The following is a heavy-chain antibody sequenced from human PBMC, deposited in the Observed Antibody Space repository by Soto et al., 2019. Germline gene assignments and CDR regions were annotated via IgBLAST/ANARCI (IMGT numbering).Heavy chain of an antibody. V-gene: IGHV3-73*01. Sequence: EVQLVESGGGLVQPGGSLKLSCAASGFTFSGSAMHWVRQASGKGLEWVGRIRSKANSYATAYAASVKGRFTISRDDSKNTAYLQMNSLKTEDTAVYYCTRHGTEGAKDYWGQGTLVTVSS. CDR3: TRHGTEGAKDY. CDR1: GFTFSGSA. CDR2: IRSKANSYAT. J-gene: IGHJ4*02. D-gene: IGHD1-26*01.